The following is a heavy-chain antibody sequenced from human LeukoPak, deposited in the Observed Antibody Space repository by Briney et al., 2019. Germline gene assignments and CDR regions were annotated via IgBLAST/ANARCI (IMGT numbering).Heavy chain of an antibody. D-gene: IGHD6-19*01. CDR3: ARQGTYSSAIGMGY. CDR2: INPSGGST. J-gene: IGHJ4*02. Sequence: SVKVSCKASGYTFNNHYMYWVRQAPGQGLEWMGVINPSGGSTSYAQKFQGRVTMTRDTSTRTVYMEVNSLRSEDTAVYYCARQGTYSSAIGMGYWGQGTLVTVSS. V-gene: IGHV1-46*02. CDR1: GYTFNNHY.